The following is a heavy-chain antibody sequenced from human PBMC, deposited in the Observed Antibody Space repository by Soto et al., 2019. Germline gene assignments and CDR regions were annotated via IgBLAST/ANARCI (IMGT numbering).Heavy chain of an antibody. J-gene: IGHJ6*04. Sequence: QVQLVQSGAEVKKPGSSVKVSCKASGGTFSSYAISWVRQAPGQGLEWRGGTIPIFGTADYGQKFQGRVTISVDQSTSTAYRELISLRSEYTAGYYCASNCSIRRFCVSNSCFGYYYGMDVWGGGSTVTVSS. CDR2: TIPIFGTA. CDR1: GGTFSSYA. CDR3: ASNCSIRRFCVSNSCFGYYYGMDV. D-gene: IGHD3-3*02. V-gene: IGHV1-69*12.